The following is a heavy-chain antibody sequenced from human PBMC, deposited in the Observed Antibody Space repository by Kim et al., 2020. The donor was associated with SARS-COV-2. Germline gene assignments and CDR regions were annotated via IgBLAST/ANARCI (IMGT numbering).Heavy chain of an antibody. CDR3: AKDKALYGSGSYYNVFDY. CDR2: ISYDGSIK. CDR1: GFTFSSYG. D-gene: IGHD3-10*01. Sequence: GGPLRLSCAASGFTFSSYGMHWVRQAPGKGLEWVAVISYDGSIKYYADSVKGRFTISRDNSKNTLFLQMNSLRAEDTAVYYCAKDKALYGSGSYYNVFDYWGQGTLVTVSS. J-gene: IGHJ4*02. V-gene: IGHV3-30*18.